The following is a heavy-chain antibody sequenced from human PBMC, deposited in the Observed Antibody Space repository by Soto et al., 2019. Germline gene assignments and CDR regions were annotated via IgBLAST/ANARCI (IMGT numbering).Heavy chain of an antibody. CDR1: GFTVSSNY. Sequence: EVQVVETGGGLIQPGGSLRLSCAASGFTVSSNYMRWVRQPPGKGPEWVSDIYSGGSTYYADSVKGRFTISTDNTKNTLYLQMNSLRAEVTAVYYYARERDGQNPNWFDLWGQGTLVTVSS. V-gene: IGHV3-53*02. CDR2: IYSGGST. D-gene: IGHD2-8*01. J-gene: IGHJ5*02. CDR3: ARERDGQNPNWFDL.